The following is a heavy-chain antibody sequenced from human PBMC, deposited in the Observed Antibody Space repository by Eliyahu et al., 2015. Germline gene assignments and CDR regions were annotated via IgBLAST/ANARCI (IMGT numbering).Heavy chain of an antibody. CDR3: ARGLIGSSWYYYYYGMDV. D-gene: IGHD6-13*01. CDR2: INPNSGGT. J-gene: IGHJ6*02. Sequence: QVQLVQSGAEVKXPGASVKVSCXASGYTFXGXXMHWVRQAPGQGLEWMGWINPNSGGTNYAQKFQGWVTMTRDTSISTAYMELSRLRSDDTAVYYCARGLIGSSWYYYYYGMDVWGQGTTVTVSS. CDR1: GYTFXGXX. V-gene: IGHV1-2*04.